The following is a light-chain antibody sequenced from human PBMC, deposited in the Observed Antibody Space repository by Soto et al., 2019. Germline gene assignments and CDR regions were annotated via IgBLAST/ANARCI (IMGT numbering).Light chain of an antibody. CDR2: DDD. CDR1: NIGNKS. Sequence: SYELTQPPSVSVAPGQTAMITCGGNNIGNKSVHWYHQRPGQAPVLVVYDDDDRPSGIPERFSGSNSGNTATLTISWVEAGDEADYYCQVWNSSSDPWVFGGGTKLTVL. J-gene: IGLJ3*02. V-gene: IGLV3-21*02. CDR3: QVWNSSSDPWV.